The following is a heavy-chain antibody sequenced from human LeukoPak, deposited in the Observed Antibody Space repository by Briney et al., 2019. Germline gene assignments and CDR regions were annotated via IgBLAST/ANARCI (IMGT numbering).Heavy chain of an antibody. CDR1: GYSISSGYY. CDR2: FYHGGST. Sequence: SETLSLTCTVSGYSISSGYYWGWIRQPPGKGLEWIGSFYHGGSTYYNPSLKSRVTISVDTSKNQFSLKLSSVTAADTAVYYCARIHRGSDEVDYWGQGTLVTVSS. J-gene: IGHJ4*02. V-gene: IGHV4-38-2*02. CDR3: ARIHRGSDEVDY. D-gene: IGHD1-26*01.